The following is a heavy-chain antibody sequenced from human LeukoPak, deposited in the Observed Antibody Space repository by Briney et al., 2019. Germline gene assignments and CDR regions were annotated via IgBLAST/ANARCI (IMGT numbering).Heavy chain of an antibody. V-gene: IGHV3-30*03. CDR3: AREGTV. CDR2: ISHDGRSN. J-gene: IGHJ4*02. CDR1: GFTFSSYG. Sequence: QPGRSLRLSCAASGFTFSSYGMHWVRQAPGKGLEWVAVISHDGRSNSYADSVKGRFTISRDNSKNTLYLQMRSLRAEDTAVYYCAREGTVRGQGTLVTVSS. D-gene: IGHD4-11*01.